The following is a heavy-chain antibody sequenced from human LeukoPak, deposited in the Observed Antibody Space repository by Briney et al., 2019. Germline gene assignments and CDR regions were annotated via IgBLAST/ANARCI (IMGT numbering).Heavy chain of an antibody. D-gene: IGHD5-18*01. J-gene: IGHJ6*02. V-gene: IGHV4-34*01. CDR2: IKHSGST. CDR1: GGSFSGLY. CDR3: ARRQLWDIYYYGMDV. Sequence: PSETLSLTCAVYGGSFSGLYWGWIRHPPGKGLEWIGEIKHSGSTNYTPSLKSRVTISGDTSKNQFSLKLSSVTAADTAVYYCARRQLWDIYYYGMDVWGQGTTVTVSS.